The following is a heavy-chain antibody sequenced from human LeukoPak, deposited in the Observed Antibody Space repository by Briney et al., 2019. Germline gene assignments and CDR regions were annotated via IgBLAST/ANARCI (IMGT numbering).Heavy chain of an antibody. CDR1: GYTFTGYY. CDR2: INPSSGGT. D-gene: IGHD3-22*01. CDR3: AREDSSGYFDY. J-gene: IGHJ4*02. Sequence: ASVKVSCKASGYTFTGYYMHWVRQAPGQGLEWMGWINPSSGGTNYAQKFQGRVTMTRDTSISTAYMELSRLRSDDTAVYYCAREDSSGYFDYWGQGTLVTVSS. V-gene: IGHV1-2*02.